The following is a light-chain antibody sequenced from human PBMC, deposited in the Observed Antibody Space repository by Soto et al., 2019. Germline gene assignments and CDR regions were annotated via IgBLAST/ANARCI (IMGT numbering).Light chain of an antibody. V-gene: IGKV1-39*01. Sequence: DIQMTQSPSSLSASVGDRVTITCRASQSISNSLNWYQQKPGKAPKLLIYVASSLQGGVPSRFSGSGYGTDFTLTISSLQPEDFATYYCQQSSSTPMYTFGQGTKLEIK. CDR2: VAS. CDR1: QSISNS. J-gene: IGKJ2*01. CDR3: QQSSSTPMYT.